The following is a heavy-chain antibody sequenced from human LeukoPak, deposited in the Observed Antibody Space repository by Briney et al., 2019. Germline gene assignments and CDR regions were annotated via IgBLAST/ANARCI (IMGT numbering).Heavy chain of an antibody. Sequence: NPGGSLRLSCSASGFTFSNHAMSWVRQAPGKGLEWVSSLSTIADRTYYTDAVKGRFTISRDNSKNTLFLQMNSLRVEDTAIYFCAKSGSGGYHYYYYHMDAWGKGTMVTVSS. CDR2: LSTIADRT. CDR3: AKSGSGGYHYYYYHMDA. CDR1: GFTFSNHA. D-gene: IGHD1-26*01. J-gene: IGHJ6*03. V-gene: IGHV3-23*01.